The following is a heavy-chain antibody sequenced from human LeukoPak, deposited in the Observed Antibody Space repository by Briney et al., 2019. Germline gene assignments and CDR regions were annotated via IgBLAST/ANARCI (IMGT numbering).Heavy chain of an antibody. D-gene: IGHD5-18*01. CDR1: GYTFTSYD. J-gene: IGHJ6*03. CDR3: ARAAAMEHYYYYYMDV. V-gene: IGHV1-8*01. CDR2: MNPNSGNT. Sequence: GASVKVSCKASGYTFTSYDINWVRQATGQGLEWMGWMNPNSGNTGYAQKFQGRVTMTRNTSISTAYMELSSLRSEDTAVYYCARAAAMEHYYYYYMDVWGKGTTVTIPS.